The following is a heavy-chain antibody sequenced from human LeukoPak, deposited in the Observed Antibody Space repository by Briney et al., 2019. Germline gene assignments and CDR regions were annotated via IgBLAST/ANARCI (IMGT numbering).Heavy chain of an antibody. V-gene: IGHV3-73*01. CDR1: GFTFSGSA. D-gene: IGHD2-2*01. J-gene: IGHJ5*02. Sequence: GGSLRLSCAASGFTFSGSAMHWVRQASGKGLEWVGRIRSKANSYATAYAASVKGRFTISRDDSKNTAYLQMNSLKTEDTAVYYCARDQTAYIVVVPAANNWFDPWGQGTLVTVSS. CDR2: IRSKANSYAT. CDR3: ARDQTAYIVVVPAANNWFDP.